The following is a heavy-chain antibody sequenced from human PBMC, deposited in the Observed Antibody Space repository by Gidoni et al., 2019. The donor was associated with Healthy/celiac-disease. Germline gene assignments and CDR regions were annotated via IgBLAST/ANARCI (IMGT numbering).Heavy chain of an antibody. Sequence: VKLLESGGGLVQPGGSLRLSCGASGFMFTSYAMSWVRHAPGKGLEWVSVISGSCGSTYYADSVKGRFTISRDNSKNTLYLQMNSLRSEDKAVYYCAKLLHSVSFERWFDPWCQGTLVTVSS. CDR3: AKLLHSVSFERWFDP. CDR1: GFMFTSYA. CDR2: ISGSCGST. V-gene: IGHV3-23*01. J-gene: IGHJ5*02. D-gene: IGHD1-26*01.